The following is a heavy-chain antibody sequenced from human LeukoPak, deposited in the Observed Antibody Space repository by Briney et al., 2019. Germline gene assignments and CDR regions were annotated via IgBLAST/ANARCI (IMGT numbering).Heavy chain of an antibody. V-gene: IGHV3-33*01. CDR1: GFTFSSYG. D-gene: IGHD3-10*01. CDR2: IRYDGSNK. CDR3: ARRAAEVTMVRGVPADY. Sequence: PGRSLRLSCAASGFTFSSYGMHWVRQAPGKGLEWVAVIRYDGSNKYYADSVKGRFTISRDNSKNTLYLQMNSLRAEDTAVYYCARRAAEVTMVRGVPADYWGQGTLVTVSS. J-gene: IGHJ4*02.